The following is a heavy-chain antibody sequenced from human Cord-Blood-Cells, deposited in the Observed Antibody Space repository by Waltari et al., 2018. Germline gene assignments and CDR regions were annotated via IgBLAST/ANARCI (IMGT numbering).Heavy chain of an antibody. CDR2: IYYSGST. J-gene: IGHJ4*02. Sequence: QLQLQESGPGLVKPSETLSLTCTVSGGSISSSSYYWGWIRQPPGKGLEWIGGIYYSGSTYYNPSLKSRVTISVDTSKNQFSLKLSSVTAADTAVYYCARLRQQLVLDYWGQGTLVTVSS. D-gene: IGHD6-13*01. CDR3: ARLRQQLVLDY. V-gene: IGHV4-39*01. CDR1: GGSISSSSYY.